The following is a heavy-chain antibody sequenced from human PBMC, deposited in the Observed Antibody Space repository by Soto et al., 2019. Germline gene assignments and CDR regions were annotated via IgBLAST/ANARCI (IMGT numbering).Heavy chain of an antibody. Sequence: QVQLVQSGAEVKKPGASVKVSCKASGFTFTSYGFSWVRQAPGEGLEWMGWVSAYNGYTTYAQKLRGRVTMTTDTSTNTAYMELRSLRSDDTAVYYCARAGRSIAVALSDSWGQGTLVTVSS. D-gene: IGHD6-19*01. CDR1: GFTFTSYG. J-gene: IGHJ4*02. CDR2: VSAYNGYT. CDR3: ARAGRSIAVALSDS. V-gene: IGHV1-18*01.